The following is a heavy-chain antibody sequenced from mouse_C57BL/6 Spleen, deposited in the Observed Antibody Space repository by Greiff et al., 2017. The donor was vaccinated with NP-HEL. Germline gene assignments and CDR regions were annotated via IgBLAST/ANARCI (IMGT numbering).Heavy chain of an antibody. J-gene: IGHJ3*01. CDR3: ASGGNGSAWFAY. V-gene: IGHV2-6*01. CDR1: GFSLTSYG. Sequence: QVQLQQSGPGLVAPSQSLSITCTVSGFSLTSYGVDWVRQSPGKGLEWLGVIWGVGSTNYNSALKSRLSISKDNSKSQVLLKMNSLQTDDTAMYYCASGGNGSAWFAYWGQGTLVTVSA. CDR2: IWGVGST.